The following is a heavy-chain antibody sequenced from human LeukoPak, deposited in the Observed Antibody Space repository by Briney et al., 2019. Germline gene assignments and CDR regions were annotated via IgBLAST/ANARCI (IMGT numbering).Heavy chain of an antibody. Sequence: PSETLSLTCAVYGGSFSGYYWSWIRQPPGKGLEWIGEINHSGSTNYNPSLKSRVTISVDTSKNQFSLKLSSVTAADTAVYYYARGRVGSTYYYYYYMDVWGKGTTVTVSS. CDR3: ARGRVGSTYYYYYYMDV. CDR2: INHSGST. D-gene: IGHD1-26*01. CDR1: GGSFSGYY. V-gene: IGHV4-34*01. J-gene: IGHJ6*03.